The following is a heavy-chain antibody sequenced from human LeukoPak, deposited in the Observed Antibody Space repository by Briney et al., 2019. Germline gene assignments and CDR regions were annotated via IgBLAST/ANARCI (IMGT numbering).Heavy chain of an antibody. CDR3: AKFRGYSYGPIGY. CDR2: IRYDGSNK. V-gene: IGHV3-30*02. J-gene: IGHJ4*02. CDR1: GFTFSSYG. Sequence: GGSLRLSCAASGFTFSSYGMRWVRQAPGKGLEWVAFIRYDGSNKYYADSVKGRFTISRDNSKNTLYLQMNSLRAEDTAVYYCAKFRGYSYGPIGYWGQGTLVTVSS. D-gene: IGHD5-18*01.